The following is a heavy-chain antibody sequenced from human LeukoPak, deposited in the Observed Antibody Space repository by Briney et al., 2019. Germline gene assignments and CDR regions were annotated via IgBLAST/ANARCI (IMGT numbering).Heavy chain of an antibody. CDR1: GLTFSSYA. CDR3: AKDLGQVGPAGKFDH. D-gene: IGHD2-2*01. V-gene: IGHV3-23*01. CDR2: ISAGGGST. Sequence: PGGSLRLSCAASGLTFSSYAMSWVRQALGKGLEWVSGISAGGGSTYYADSVKGRFTISRDSSKNTLYLQMNSLRVEDTAVYYCAKDLGQVGPAGKFDHWGQGTLVTVSS. J-gene: IGHJ4*02.